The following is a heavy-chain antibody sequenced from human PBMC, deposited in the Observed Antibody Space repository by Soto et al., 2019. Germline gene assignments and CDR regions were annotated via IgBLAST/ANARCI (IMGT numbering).Heavy chain of an antibody. CDR1: GYTFTSYG. CDR3: ARDTRPWIAAAGTNWFDP. V-gene: IGHV1-18*01. Sequence: GASVNVSCKASGYTFTSYGISWVRQAPGQGLEWMEWISAYNGNTNYAQKLQGRVTMTTDTSTSTAYMELRSLRSDDTAVYYCARDTRPWIAAAGTNWFDPWGQGTLVTVSS. CDR2: ISAYNGNT. D-gene: IGHD6-13*01. J-gene: IGHJ5*02.